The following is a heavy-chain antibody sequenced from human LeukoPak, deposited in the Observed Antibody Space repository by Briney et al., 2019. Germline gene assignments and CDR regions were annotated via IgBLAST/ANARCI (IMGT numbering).Heavy chain of an antibody. D-gene: IGHD3-22*01. CDR1: GGTFSSYA. Sequence: SVKVSCKASGGTFSSYAISWVRQAPGQGLEWMGRIIPILGIANYAQKFQGRVTITADKSTSTAYMELSSLRSEDTAVYYCAREAENYYDSSGYCNYWGQGTLVTVSS. J-gene: IGHJ4*02. CDR3: AREAENYYDSSGYCNY. CDR2: IIPILGIA. V-gene: IGHV1-69*04.